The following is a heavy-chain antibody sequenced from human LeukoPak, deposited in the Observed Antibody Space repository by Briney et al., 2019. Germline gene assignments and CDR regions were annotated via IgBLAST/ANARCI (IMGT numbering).Heavy chain of an antibody. CDR3: ARGGNNWNYRAYFDY. J-gene: IGHJ4*02. Sequence: GRSLRLSCAASGFTFGNYGMHWLRQAPGKGLEWVAVIWYDGSNKHYADSVKGRFTISRDNSKNMLYLQMNSLRAEDTAVYYCARGGNNWNYRAYFDYWGQGTLVTVSS. V-gene: IGHV3-33*01. CDR1: GFTFGNYG. D-gene: IGHD1-7*01. CDR2: IWYDGSNK.